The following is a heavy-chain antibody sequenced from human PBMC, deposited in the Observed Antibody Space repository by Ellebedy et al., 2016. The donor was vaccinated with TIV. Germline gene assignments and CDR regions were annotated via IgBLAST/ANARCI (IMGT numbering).Heavy chain of an antibody. J-gene: IGHJ4*02. CDR2: MNPNSGNT. V-gene: IGHV1-8*01. D-gene: IGHD3-10*01. CDR1: GYTFTSYD. Sequence: AASVKVSCNASGYTFTSYDIYWVRQATGQGLEWMGWMNPNSGNTGHAQNFQGRVTMTRNTPISTAYMELRSLRSEDTAVYYCARGRGYYDSKSYYKGHDYWGQGTLVTVSS. CDR3: ARGRGYYDSKSYYKGHDY.